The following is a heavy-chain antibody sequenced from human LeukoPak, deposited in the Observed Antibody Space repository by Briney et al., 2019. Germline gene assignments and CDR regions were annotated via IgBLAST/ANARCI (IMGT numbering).Heavy chain of an antibody. CDR3: ARGNASPFDY. CDR2: IYYSGST. V-gene: IGHV4-59*01. Sequence: TSETLSLTCTVSGGSISSYYWSWIRQPPGKGLEWIGYIYYSGSTNYNPSLKSRVTISVDTSKNQSSLKLSSVTAADTAVYYCARGNASPFDYWGQGTLVTVSS. CDR1: GGSISSYY. J-gene: IGHJ4*02.